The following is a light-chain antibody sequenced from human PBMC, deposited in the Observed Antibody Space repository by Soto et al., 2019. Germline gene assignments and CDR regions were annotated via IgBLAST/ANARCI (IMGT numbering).Light chain of an antibody. V-gene: IGKV3-20*01. CDR3: QQYDRSPPSLT. J-gene: IGKJ4*01. CDR2: GAS. CDR1: QSVSSSY. Sequence: EIVLTQSPGTLSLSPGERATLSCRASQSVSSSYLAWYQQKPGQAPRLLIYGASSRATGIPDRFSGSGSGTDFTLTISRLEPEDFAVYYCQQYDRSPPSLTFGGGTKVEI.